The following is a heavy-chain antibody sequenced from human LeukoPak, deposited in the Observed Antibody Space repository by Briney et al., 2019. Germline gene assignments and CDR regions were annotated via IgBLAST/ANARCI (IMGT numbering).Heavy chain of an antibody. CDR1: GFTFSSYW. CDR2: IKQDGSEK. Sequence: GGSLRLSCAASGFTFSSYWMSWVRQAPGKGLEWVANIKQDGSEKYYVDSVKGRFTISRDNAKNSLYLQMNSLRAEDTAVYYCAREVVATIPNYKTYYYYGMDVWGQGTTVTVSS. CDR3: AREVVATIPNYKTYYYYGMDV. V-gene: IGHV3-7*03. D-gene: IGHD5-12*01. J-gene: IGHJ6*02.